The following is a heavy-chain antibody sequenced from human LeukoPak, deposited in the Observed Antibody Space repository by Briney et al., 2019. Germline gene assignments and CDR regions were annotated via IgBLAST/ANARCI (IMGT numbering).Heavy chain of an antibody. CDR3: ARDRRGSSYGLYYFDY. J-gene: IGHJ4*02. Sequence: GGSLRLSCAASGFTVSSSYMSWVRQAPGKGLEWVSVIYSGGSTDYADSVKGRFTISRDNSKNTLYLQMNSLRAEDTAVYYCARDRRGSSYGLYYFDYWGQGTLVTVSS. CDR1: GFTVSSSY. D-gene: IGHD5-18*01. CDR2: IYSGGST. V-gene: IGHV3-66*01.